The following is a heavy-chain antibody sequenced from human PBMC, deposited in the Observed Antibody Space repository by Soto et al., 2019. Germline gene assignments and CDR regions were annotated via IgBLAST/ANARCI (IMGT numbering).Heavy chain of an antibody. D-gene: IGHD3-16*01. CDR2: IYYSGST. J-gene: IGHJ4*02. V-gene: IGHV4-61*01. CDR1: GGSVSSGSYY. CDR3: ARDHGGGV. Sequence: QVQLQESGPGLVKPSETLSLTCTVSGGSVSSGSYYWSWIRQPPGKGLEWIGYIYYSGSTNYNPSPKSRVTISVDTSKNQFSLKLSSVTAADTAVYYCARDHGGGVWGQGTLVTVSS.